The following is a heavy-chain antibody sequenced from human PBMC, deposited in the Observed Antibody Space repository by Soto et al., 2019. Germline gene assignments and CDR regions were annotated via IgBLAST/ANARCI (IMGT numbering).Heavy chain of an antibody. Sequence: EVQLVDSGGGLVQPGRSLRLSCAASGFTFDIYAMHWVGQAPGKGLEWVSSISWNSGTRGYAYSVKGRFTISRDNANNYLYLQMDSVRTQDTAFYYCAKELGGYSYGYELDHWGQGTLIAVCS. CDR1: GFTFDIYA. V-gene: IGHV3-9*01. CDR3: AKELGGYSYGYELDH. J-gene: IGHJ4*02. D-gene: IGHD5-18*01. CDR2: ISWNSGTR.